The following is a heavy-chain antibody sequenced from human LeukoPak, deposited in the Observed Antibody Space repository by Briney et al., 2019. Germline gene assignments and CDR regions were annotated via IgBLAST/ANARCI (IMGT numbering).Heavy chain of an antibody. D-gene: IGHD6-19*01. CDR2: IYYSGST. CDR1: GGSISSYY. V-gene: IGHV4-59*01. CDR3: ARERIAVAGGYYVDY. J-gene: IGHJ4*02. Sequence: PSETLSLTCTVSGGSISSYYWSWIRQPPGKGLEWIGYIYYSGSTNYNPSLKSRVTISVDTSKNQFSLKLSSVTAADTAVYYCARERIAVAGGYYVDYWGQGTLVTVSS.